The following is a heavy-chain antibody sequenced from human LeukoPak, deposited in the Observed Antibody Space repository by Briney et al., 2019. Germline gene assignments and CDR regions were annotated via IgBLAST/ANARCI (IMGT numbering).Heavy chain of an antibody. J-gene: IGHJ5*02. CDR1: GFMFSKSW. CDR3: AREKDDHGDPGPLDA. V-gene: IGHV3-74*01. Sequence: GGSLRLSCAASGFMFSKSWMHLVRQVPGKGLVWVARIYNEGSTTNYADSVKGRFTISRDNAANTLFLQMYSLRAEDTAVYYCAREKDDHGDPGPLDAWGQGDLVTVSS. CDR2: IYNEGSTT. D-gene: IGHD4-17*01.